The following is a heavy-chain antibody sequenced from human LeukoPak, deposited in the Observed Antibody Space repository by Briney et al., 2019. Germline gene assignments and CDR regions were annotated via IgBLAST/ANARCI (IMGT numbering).Heavy chain of an antibody. V-gene: IGHV3-48*03. CDR1: GFTFSSYE. D-gene: IGHD3-9*01. J-gene: IGHJ3*02. CDR3: ARDNPFLTGYVGGAFDI. Sequence: GGSLRLSCAASGFTFSSYEMNWVRQAPGKGLEWVSYISSSGSTIYYADSVKGRFTISRDNAKNSLYLQMNSLRAEDTAVYYCARDNPFLTGYVGGAFDIWGQGTMVTVSS. CDR2: ISSSGSTI.